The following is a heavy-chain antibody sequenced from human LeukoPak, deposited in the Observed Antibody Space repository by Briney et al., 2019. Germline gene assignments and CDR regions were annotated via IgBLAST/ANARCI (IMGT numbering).Heavy chain of an antibody. CDR3: ARAAAYGSGRPWFDP. J-gene: IGHJ5*02. V-gene: IGHV4-59*01. Sequence: PSETLSLTCTVSGGSICSYYWSWIRQPPGKGLEWIGYIYYSGSTNYNPSLKSRVTISVDTSKNQFSLKLSSVTAADTAVYYCARAAAYGSGRPWFDPWGQETLVTVSS. D-gene: IGHD3-10*01. CDR1: GGSICSYY. CDR2: IYYSGST.